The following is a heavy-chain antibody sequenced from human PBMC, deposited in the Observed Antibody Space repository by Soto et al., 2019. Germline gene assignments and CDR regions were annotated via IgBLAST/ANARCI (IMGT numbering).Heavy chain of an antibody. J-gene: IGHJ4*02. CDR3: ASSITDMLTD. V-gene: IGHV3-72*01. CDR2: ITNRANGGTT. CDR1: GLSVSDHF. Sequence: EVQLVESGGGLVQPGGSLRLSCTASGLSVSDHFMDWVRQTPGKGLEWLGQITNRANGGTTFYAASVKGRFTVSKNESRNSLYLQINSLKAEDTAVYYCASSITDMLTDWGQGTVVAVAS. D-gene: IGHD3-9*01.